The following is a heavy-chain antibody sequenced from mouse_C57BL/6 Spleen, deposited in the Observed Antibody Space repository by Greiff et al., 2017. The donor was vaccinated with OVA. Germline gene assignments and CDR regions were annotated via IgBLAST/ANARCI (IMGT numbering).Heavy chain of an antibody. V-gene: IGHV7-1*01. CDR3: AREDGYYGYFDV. CDR2: SRNKANDYTT. CDR1: GFTFSDFY. J-gene: IGHJ1*03. D-gene: IGHD2-3*01. Sequence: EVKLVESGGGLVQSGRSLSLSCATSGFTFSDFYMEWVRKAPGKGLEWIAASRNKANDYTTEYSASVKGRFIVSRDTSQSILYLQMNALRAEDTAIYYCAREDGYYGYFDVWGTGTTVTVSS.